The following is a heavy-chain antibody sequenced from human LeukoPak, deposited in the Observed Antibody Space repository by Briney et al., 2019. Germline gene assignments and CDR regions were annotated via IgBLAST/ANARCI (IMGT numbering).Heavy chain of an antibody. CDR2: ISSSGSTI. Sequence: GGSLRLSCAASGLTFSSYEMNWVRQAPGKGLEWVSYISSSGSTIYYADSVKGRFTISRDNAKNSLYLQMNSLRAEDTAVYYCARMGSTSSVVKLAFDIWGQGTMVTVSS. CDR3: ARMGSTSSVVKLAFDI. J-gene: IGHJ3*02. D-gene: IGHD2-2*01. CDR1: GLTFSSYE. V-gene: IGHV3-48*03.